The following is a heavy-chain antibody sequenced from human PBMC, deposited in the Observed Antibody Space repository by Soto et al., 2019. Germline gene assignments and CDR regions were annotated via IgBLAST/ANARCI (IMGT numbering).Heavy chain of an antibody. CDR2: ISSGGIPI. V-gene: IGHV3-11*01. Sequence: QVQLVESGGGLVKPGGSLRLSCAASGFTFSDYYMSWIRQAPGKGLEWISYISSGGIPIDYADSVRGRSTISRDNAKNSLYLQMNSLRAEDTDVYYCARAPTYDSSGYYPDNWGQGTLVTVSS. CDR3: ARAPTYDSSGYYPDN. J-gene: IGHJ4*02. D-gene: IGHD3-22*01. CDR1: GFTFSDYY.